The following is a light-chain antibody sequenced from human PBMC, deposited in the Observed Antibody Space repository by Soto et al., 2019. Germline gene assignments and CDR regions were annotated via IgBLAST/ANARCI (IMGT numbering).Light chain of an antibody. Sequence: QSVLTQPPSASGSPGQSVTISCTGTSSDVGGYNYVSWYQQHPGKAPKLMIYEVSKRPSGVPDRFSGSKSGNTASLTVSGLQAEDEADYYCQSYDARLRGSGVFGTGTKLTVL. CDR3: QSYDARLRGSGV. V-gene: IGLV2-8*01. J-gene: IGLJ1*01. CDR2: EVS. CDR1: SSDVGGYNY.